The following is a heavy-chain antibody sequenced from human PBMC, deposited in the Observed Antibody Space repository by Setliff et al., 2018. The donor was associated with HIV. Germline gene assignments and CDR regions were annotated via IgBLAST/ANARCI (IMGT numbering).Heavy chain of an antibody. CDR1: GGSVSDYF. CDR2: IYYSGST. CDR3: ARGHTWNYYGGDYFDY. Sequence: PSETLSLTCTVSGGSVSDYFGKWIRQPPGKGLEWIGYIYYSGSTNYNPSLESRGSISVDTSKNQFSLRLSSVTAADTAVDYCARGHTWNYYGGDYFDYWGQGSLVTVSS. J-gene: IGHJ4*02. D-gene: IGHD1-7*01. V-gene: IGHV4-59*02.